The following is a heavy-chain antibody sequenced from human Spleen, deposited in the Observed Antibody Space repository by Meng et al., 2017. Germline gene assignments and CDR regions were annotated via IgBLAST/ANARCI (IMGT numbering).Heavy chain of an antibody. J-gene: IGHJ6*02. Sequence: GESLKISCAASGFTFSSYGMHWVRQAPGKGLEWVAVIWYDGSNKYYADSVKGRFTISRDNSKNTLYLQMNSLRAEDTAVYYCARDPRIQLWLDYGMDVWGQGTTVTVSS. CDR1: GFTFSSYG. D-gene: IGHD5-18*01. CDR3: ARDPRIQLWLDYGMDV. V-gene: IGHV3-33*01. CDR2: IWYDGSNK.